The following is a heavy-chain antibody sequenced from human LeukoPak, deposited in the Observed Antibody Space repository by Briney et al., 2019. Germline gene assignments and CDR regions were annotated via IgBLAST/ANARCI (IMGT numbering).Heavy chain of an antibody. CDR2: INPSGGST. CDR3: ARGAFGFDYYYGMDV. D-gene: IGHD3-16*01. V-gene: IGHV1-46*01. J-gene: IGHJ6*02. Sequence: ASVKVSCKSSGYTFTGYYVHWVRQAPGQVLEWMGIINPSGGSTSYAQKFQGRVTMTRDTSTSTVYMELSSLRSEDTAVYYCARGAFGFDYYYGMDVWGQGTTVTVSS. CDR1: GYTFTGYY.